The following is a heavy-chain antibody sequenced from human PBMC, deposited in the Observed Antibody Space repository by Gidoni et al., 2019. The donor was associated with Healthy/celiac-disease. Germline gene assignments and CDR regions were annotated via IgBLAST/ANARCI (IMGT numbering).Heavy chain of an antibody. CDR2: ISWDGGST. CDR1: GFTFDDYT. V-gene: IGHV3-43*01. D-gene: IGHD1-26*01. Sequence: EVQLVESGGGVVQPGGSLRLSCAASGFTFDDYTMHWVRQAPGKGLEWVSLISWDGGSTYYADSVKGRFTISRDNSKNSLYLQMNSLRTEDTALYYCAKDIRIRGSYWGGMHYWGQGTLVTVSS. J-gene: IGHJ4*02. CDR3: AKDIRIRGSYWGGMHY.